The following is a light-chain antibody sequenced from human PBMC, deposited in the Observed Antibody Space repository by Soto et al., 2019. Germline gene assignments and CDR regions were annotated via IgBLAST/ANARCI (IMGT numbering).Light chain of an antibody. J-gene: IGKJ1*01. V-gene: IGKV3-20*01. Sequence: EIVLTHSPGALSGSPSERASLSCMSSQSVINNYLAWYQQKPGQAPRLVIYDASSRATGIPDRFSASGSGTDFTLTISRLEPEDFAVYFCQQYSSSPVTFGQGTKVDIK. CDR1: QSVINNY. CDR3: QQYSSSPVT. CDR2: DAS.